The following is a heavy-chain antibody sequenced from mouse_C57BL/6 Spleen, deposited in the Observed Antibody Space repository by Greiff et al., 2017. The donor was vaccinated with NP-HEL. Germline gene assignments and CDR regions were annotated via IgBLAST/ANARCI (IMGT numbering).Heavy chain of an antibody. J-gene: IGHJ3*01. CDR1: GYTFTDYN. Sequence: EVQLQESGPELVKPGASVKMSCKASGYTFTDYNMHWVKQSHGKSLEWIGYINPNNGGTSSNQKFKGKATLPVNKSSSTAYMELRSLTSEDSAVYYCATYDDGWFAYWGQGTLVTVSA. V-gene: IGHV1-22*01. D-gene: IGHD2-4*01. CDR2: INPNNGGT. CDR3: ATYDDGWFAY.